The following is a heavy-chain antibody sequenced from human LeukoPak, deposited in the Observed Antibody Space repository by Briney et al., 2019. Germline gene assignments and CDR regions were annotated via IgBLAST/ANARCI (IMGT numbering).Heavy chain of an antibody. J-gene: IGHJ4*02. CDR2: IYYSGST. CDR1: GGSISTYY. V-gene: IGHV4-59*08. CDR3: AGQSSGWYPIEY. D-gene: IGHD6-19*01. Sequence: PSETLSLTCTVSGGSISTYYWSWIRQPPGKGLEWIGYIYYSGSTNYSPSLKSRVTISVDTSKNQFSLKLSSVTAADTAVYYCAGQSSGWYPIEYWGQGTLVTVSS.